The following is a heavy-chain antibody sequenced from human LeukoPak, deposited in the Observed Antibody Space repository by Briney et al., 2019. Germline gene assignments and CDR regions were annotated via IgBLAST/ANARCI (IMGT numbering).Heavy chain of an antibody. Sequence: PGGSLRLSCAASGLTVSSNCMSWVRQAPGKGLEWVSFIYSGGNTYYADSVKGRFTISRDNSKNTVHLQMNSLRAEDTAVYYCAKGRDYGDYVGPDYWGQGTLVTVSS. CDR1: GLTVSSNC. V-gene: IGHV3-53*01. CDR2: IYSGGNT. D-gene: IGHD4-17*01. J-gene: IGHJ4*02. CDR3: AKGRDYGDYVGPDY.